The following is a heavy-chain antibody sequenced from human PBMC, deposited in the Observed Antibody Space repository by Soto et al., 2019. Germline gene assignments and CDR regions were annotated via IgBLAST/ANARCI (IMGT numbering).Heavy chain of an antibody. CDR3: AKDGPDTSGPMGYFQR. V-gene: IGHV3-43*01. D-gene: IGHD3-22*01. J-gene: IGHJ1*01. Sequence: EVQLVESGGVVVQPGGSLRLSCAASGFTFDDYTMHWLRQAPGKGLEWVSVIRRDGGGTNYADSVKGRFTISRDNSKNALYLRMNSLRMEDTALYYCAKDGPDTSGPMGYFQRWGQGTLVTVSS. CDR1: GFTFDDYT. CDR2: IRRDGGGT.